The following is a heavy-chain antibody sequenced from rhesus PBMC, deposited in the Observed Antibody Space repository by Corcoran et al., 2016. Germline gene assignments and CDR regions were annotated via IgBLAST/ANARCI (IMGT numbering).Heavy chain of an antibody. Sequence: QVQLQESGPGLVKPSETLSLTCAVSGYSISRGYGWSWIRQPPGKGLEWIGYSGGSSGSTNYNPSLKSRVTISKDTSKNQFSLKLSSVTAADTAVYYCARGEVGGSFDVWGAGVLVTVSS. CDR3: ARGEVGGSFDV. J-gene: IGHJ5-1*01. D-gene: IGHD5-42*01. CDR2: SGGSSGST. CDR1: GYSISRGYG. V-gene: IGHV4-127*01.